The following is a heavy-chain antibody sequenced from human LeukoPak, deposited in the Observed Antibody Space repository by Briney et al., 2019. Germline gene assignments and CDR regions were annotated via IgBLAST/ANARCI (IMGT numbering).Heavy chain of an antibody. D-gene: IGHD5-24*01. CDR3: ARRDIQLGHFDY. J-gene: IGHJ4*02. CDR2: IYSGDSDT. Sequence: GESLKISCKGSGDGFTSYWSGWVRQMPGKGLEWMGMIYSGDSDTRYSPSFQGQVTISADKSISTAYLQWSSLKASDTAMYYCARRDIQLGHFDYWGQGTLVIVSS. V-gene: IGHV5-51*01. CDR1: GDGFTSYW.